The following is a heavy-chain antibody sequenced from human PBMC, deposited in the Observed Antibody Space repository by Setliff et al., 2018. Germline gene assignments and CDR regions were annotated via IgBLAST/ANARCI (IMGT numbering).Heavy chain of an antibody. D-gene: IGHD2-21*01. CDR3: ARGVFPDV. Sequence: GGSLRLSCAASGFTFSSYAMSWVRQAPGKGLEWVSKITASADNTYYADSVKGRFTISRDNAKSSLYLQMNSLRAEDTAVYYCARGVFPDVWGKGTTVTVS. CDR2: ITASADNT. J-gene: IGHJ6*03. V-gene: IGHV3-23*01. CDR1: GFTFSSYA.